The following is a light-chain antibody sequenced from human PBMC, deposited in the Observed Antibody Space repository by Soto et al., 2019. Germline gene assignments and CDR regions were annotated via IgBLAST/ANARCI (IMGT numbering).Light chain of an antibody. CDR1: SSDVGTYNL. Sequence: SVLTQPASVSGSPGQSITISCTGTSSDVGTYNLVTWYQQHPGKVPKLILYEGNKRPSGVSDRFSASKSGNTASLTISGLQAEDEADYYCCSYAPSRTLLFGGGTKLTVL. J-gene: IGLJ3*02. CDR2: EGN. V-gene: IGLV2-23*01. CDR3: CSYAPSRTLL.